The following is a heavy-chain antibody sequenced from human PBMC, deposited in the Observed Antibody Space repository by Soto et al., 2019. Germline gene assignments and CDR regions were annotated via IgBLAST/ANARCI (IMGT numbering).Heavy chain of an antibody. Sequence: QVQLVQSEAEVKKPGSSVKVSCKASGGTFSSYTISWVRQAPGQGLEWMGRIIPILGIANYAQKFQGRVTITADKSTSTAYMELSSLRSEDTAVYYCASGQYYYGSGSYFDYWGQGTLVTVSS. CDR3: ASGQYYYGSGSYFDY. V-gene: IGHV1-69*02. D-gene: IGHD3-10*01. J-gene: IGHJ4*02. CDR1: GGTFSSYT. CDR2: IIPILGIA.